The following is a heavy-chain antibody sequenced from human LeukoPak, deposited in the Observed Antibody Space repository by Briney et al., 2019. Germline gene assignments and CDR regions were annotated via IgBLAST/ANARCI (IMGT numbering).Heavy chain of an antibody. Sequence: SETLSLTCTVSGGSISSSSYYWGWIRQPPGKGLEWIGTIFYSGTTYYNPSLKSRVTISVDTSKNQFSLNLSSVTAADTALYCCARLPRATIGATNYFDFWGQGTLVTVSS. CDR1: GGSISSSSYY. CDR3: ARLPRATIGATNYFDF. V-gene: IGHV4-39*01. D-gene: IGHD5-24*01. J-gene: IGHJ4*02. CDR2: IFYSGTT.